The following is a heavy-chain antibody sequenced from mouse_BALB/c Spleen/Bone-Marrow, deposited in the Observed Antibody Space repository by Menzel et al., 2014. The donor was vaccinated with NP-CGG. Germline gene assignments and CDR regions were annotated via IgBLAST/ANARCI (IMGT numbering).Heavy chain of an antibody. Sequence: VQRVESGAELVRPGTSVKISCKAPGYAFTNYWLDWVKQSPGHGLEWIGDIYPGSGNTYFNEKFKGKATLTADKSSSTAYMQLSSLTSEDSAVYFCARPQFISGRYYAMDYWGQGTSVTVSS. CDR3: ARPQFISGRYYAMDY. CDR2: IYPGSGNT. V-gene: IGHV1-63*02. CDR1: GYAFTNYW. D-gene: IGHD1-2*01. J-gene: IGHJ4*01.